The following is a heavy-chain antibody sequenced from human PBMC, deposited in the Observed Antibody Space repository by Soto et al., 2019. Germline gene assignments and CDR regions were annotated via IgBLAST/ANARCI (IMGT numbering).Heavy chain of an antibody. V-gene: IGHV3-20*04. CDR3: VRDHPYSSSLYYYGMDV. CDR1: GFTFDDYG. J-gene: IGHJ6*02. Sequence: GGSLRLSCAASGFTFDDYGMSWVRQAPGKGLEWVSGINWNGGSTGYADSVKGRFTISRDNAKNSLYLQMNSLRAEDTALYYCVRDHPYSSSLYYYGMDVWGQGTTVTVSS. CDR2: INWNGGST. D-gene: IGHD6-6*01.